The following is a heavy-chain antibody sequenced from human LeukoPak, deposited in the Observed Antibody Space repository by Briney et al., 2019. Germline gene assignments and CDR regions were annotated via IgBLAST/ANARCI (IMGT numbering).Heavy chain of an antibody. CDR2: IKSDGGT. Sequence: GGSLRLSCGASGFTFSTYGMHWVRQAPGKGLVWVSRIKSDGGTNYADSVKGRFTISRDNAKKTVSLQMNSLRPEDTGVYYCARAPSEIGGYYPEYFRHWGQGTLVTVSS. V-gene: IGHV3-74*01. CDR1: GFTFSTYG. CDR3: ARAPSEIGGYYPEYFRH. D-gene: IGHD3-22*01. J-gene: IGHJ1*01.